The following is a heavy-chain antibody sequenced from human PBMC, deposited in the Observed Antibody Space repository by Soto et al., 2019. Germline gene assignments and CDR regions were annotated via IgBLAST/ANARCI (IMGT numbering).Heavy chain of an antibody. V-gene: IGHV1-3*01. CDR2: INAGNGNT. CDR1: GYTFTSYA. J-gene: IGHJ4*02. Sequence: WASVKVSCKASGYTFTSYAMHWVRQAPGQRLEWMGWINAGNGNTKYSQKFQGRVTITRDTSASTAYMELSSLRSEDTAVYYCARTQRIMITFGALGYWGQGTLVTVSS. CDR3: ARTQRIMITFGALGY. D-gene: IGHD3-16*01.